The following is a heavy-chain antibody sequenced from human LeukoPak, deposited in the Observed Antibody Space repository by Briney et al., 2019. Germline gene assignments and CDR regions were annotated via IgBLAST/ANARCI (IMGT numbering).Heavy chain of an antibody. CDR2: ISSSSSTI. CDR3: AKDVYYDSSGPPFDY. CDR1: GFTFSTYS. V-gene: IGHV3-48*01. Sequence: GGSLRLSCAASGFTFSTYSMNWVRQAPEKGLEWLSYISSSSSTIYYADSVKGRFTISRDNSKNTLYLQMNSLRAEDTAVYYCAKDVYYDSSGPPFDYWGQGTLVTVSS. J-gene: IGHJ4*02. D-gene: IGHD3-22*01.